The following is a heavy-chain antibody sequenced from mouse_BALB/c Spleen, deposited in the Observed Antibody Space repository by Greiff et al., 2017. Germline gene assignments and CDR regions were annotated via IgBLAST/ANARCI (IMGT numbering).Heavy chain of an antibody. CDR1: GFTFSSYG. CDR3: ARGSGGGLRAYAMDY. CDR2: INSNGGST. V-gene: IGHV5-6-3*01. D-gene: IGHD2-4*01. Sequence: EVQRVESGGGLVQPGGSLKLSCAASGFTFSSYGMSWVRQTPDKRLELVATINSNGGSTYYPDSVKGRFTISRDNAKNTLYLQMSSLKSEDTAMYYCARGSGGGLRAYAMDYWGQGTSVTGSS. J-gene: IGHJ4*01.